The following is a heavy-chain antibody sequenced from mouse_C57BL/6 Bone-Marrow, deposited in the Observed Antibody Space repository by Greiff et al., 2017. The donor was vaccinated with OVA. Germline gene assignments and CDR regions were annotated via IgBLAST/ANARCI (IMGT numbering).Heavy chain of an antibody. V-gene: IGHV1-18*01. J-gene: IGHJ1*03. D-gene: IGHD1-1*01. Sequence: EVHLVESGPELVKPGASVKIPCKASGYTFTDYNMDWVKQSHGKSLEWIGDINPNNGGTIYNQKFKGKATLTVDKSSSTAYMELRSLTSEDTAVYYCARLEENYYGSSYGGYFDVWGTGTTVTVSS. CDR1: GYTFTDYN. CDR2: INPNNGGT. CDR3: ARLEENYYGSSYGGYFDV.